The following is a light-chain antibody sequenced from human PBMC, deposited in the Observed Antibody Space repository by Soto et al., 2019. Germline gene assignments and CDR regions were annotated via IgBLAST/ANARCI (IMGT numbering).Light chain of an antibody. V-gene: IGLV2-14*03. CDR2: DVA. Sequence: QSALTQPASVSGSPGQSITISCTRTSSDVGAYNFVSWYQHYPDKAPKVVIYDVANRPSGVSYRFSASKSGNTASLTISGLQAEDEADYYCMSFTSSNTYGFGTGTKVTVL. CDR3: MSFTSSNTYG. CDR1: SSDVGAYNF. J-gene: IGLJ1*01.